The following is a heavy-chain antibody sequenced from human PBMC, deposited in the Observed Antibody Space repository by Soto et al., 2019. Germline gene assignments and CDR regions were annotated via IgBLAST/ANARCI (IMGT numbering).Heavy chain of an antibody. CDR2: FDPEDPXT. Sequence: ASVKVSCKVSGYTLTELSMHWVRQAPGKGLEWMAAFDPEDPXTIYAQKFQGRVTMTEDTSTDKAYMELSGLRSEDTAIYYGATALSRLGAPFGPWGQGTLVTVSS. D-gene: IGHD1-26*01. V-gene: IGHV1-24*01. CDR3: ATALSRLGAPFGP. CDR1: GYTLTELS. J-gene: IGHJ5*02.